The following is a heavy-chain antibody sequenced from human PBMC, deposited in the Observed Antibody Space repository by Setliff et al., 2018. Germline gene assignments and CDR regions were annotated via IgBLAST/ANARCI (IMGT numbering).Heavy chain of an antibody. CDR2: INAGNGNT. Sequence: ASVKVSCKASGYTFTSYAIHWVRQAPGQRLEWMEWINAGNGNTKYSQEFQDRVTITRDTSASIAFMELSSLRSEDMAVYYCARSGGSNWQTKLDYWGQGTLVTVSS. V-gene: IGHV1-3*03. CDR1: GYTFTSYA. D-gene: IGHD2-15*01. J-gene: IGHJ4*02. CDR3: ARSGGSNWQTKLDY.